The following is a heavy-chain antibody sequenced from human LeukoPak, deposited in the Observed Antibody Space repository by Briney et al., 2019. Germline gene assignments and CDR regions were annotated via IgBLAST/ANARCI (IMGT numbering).Heavy chain of an antibody. D-gene: IGHD3-22*01. Sequence: SETLSLTCTVSGGSISSYYWSWIRQPPGKGLEWIGYIYYSGSTNYNPSLKSRVTISVDTSKNQFSLKLSSVTAADTAVYYCAREGDGEYYYDSSGYFMGHGRAFDIWGQGQWSPSLQ. CDR1: GGSISSYY. CDR2: IYYSGST. CDR3: AREGDGEYYYDSSGYFMGHGRAFDI. J-gene: IGHJ3*02. V-gene: IGHV4-59*01.